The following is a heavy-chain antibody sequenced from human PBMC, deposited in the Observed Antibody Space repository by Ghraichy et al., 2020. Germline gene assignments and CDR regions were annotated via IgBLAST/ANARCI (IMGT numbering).Heavy chain of an antibody. V-gene: IGHV3-23*01. J-gene: IGHJ4*02. CDR3: AKDKADTAMVDYYFDY. CDR1: GFTFSSYA. D-gene: IGHD5-18*01. Sequence: GALRLSCAASGFTFSSYAMSWVRQAPGKGLEWVSAISGSGGSTYYADSVKGRFTISRDNSKNTLYLQMNSLRAEDTAVYYCAKDKADTAMVDYYFDYWGQGTLVTVSS. CDR2: ISGSGGST.